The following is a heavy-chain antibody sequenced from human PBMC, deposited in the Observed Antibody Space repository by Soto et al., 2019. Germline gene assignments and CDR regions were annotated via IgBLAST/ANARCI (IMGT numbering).Heavy chain of an antibody. CDR1: GFTFSSYG. D-gene: IGHD3-10*01. Sequence: QVQLVESGGGVVQPGRSLRLSWAASGFTFSSYGMHWVRQAPGKGLEWVAVISYDGSNKYYADSVKGRFTISRDNSKNTLYLQMNSLRAEDTAVYYCAPWFGAFDYWGQGTLVTVSS. CDR2: ISYDGSNK. V-gene: IGHV3-30*03. J-gene: IGHJ4*02. CDR3: APWFGAFDY.